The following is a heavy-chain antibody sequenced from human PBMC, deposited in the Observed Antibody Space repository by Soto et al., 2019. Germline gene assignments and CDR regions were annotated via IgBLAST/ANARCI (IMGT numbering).Heavy chain of an antibody. CDR3: AGRLRFFGVVIIHDAFDL. CDR2: ISSSSSTI. Sequence: EVQLVESGGGLVQPGGSLRLSCAASGFTFSSYSMNWVRQAPGKGLEWVSYISSSSSTIYYADSVKGRFTISRDNAKNSLYLQMNSLRAEDTAVYYCAGRLRFFGVVIIHDAFDLWGQGTMVTVSS. J-gene: IGHJ3*01. D-gene: IGHD3-3*01. V-gene: IGHV3-48*01. CDR1: GFTFSSYS.